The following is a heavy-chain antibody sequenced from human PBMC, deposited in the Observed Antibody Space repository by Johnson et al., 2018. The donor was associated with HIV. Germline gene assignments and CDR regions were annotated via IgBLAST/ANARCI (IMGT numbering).Heavy chain of an antibody. CDR2: ITWNSDNI. CDR3: ARVQFDAFDI. J-gene: IGHJ3*02. V-gene: IGHV3-9*01. CDR1: GFTFDDFA. Sequence: VQLVESGGGMVQPGRSLRLSCAASGFTFDDFAMHWVRQGPGKGLEWVSSITWNSDNIAYADSVKGRFTISRDNAKNSLYLQMNSLRPEDTAFYYCARVQFDAFDIWGQGTMVTVSS.